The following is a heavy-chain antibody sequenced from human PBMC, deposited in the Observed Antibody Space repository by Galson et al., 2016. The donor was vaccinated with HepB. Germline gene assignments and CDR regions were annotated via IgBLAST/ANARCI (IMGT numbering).Heavy chain of an antibody. J-gene: IGHJ3*02. CDR2: IYHSGST. D-gene: IGHD1-1*01. V-gene: IGHV4-4*02. CDR3: AGPILRTSPGMDVSDI. CDR1: GDSISRNHW. Sequence: SETLSLTCVVSGDSISRNHWWSWVRQPPGKGLEWIGEIYHSGSTNYNPSLKSRVTISVDKSKNNFSLNLDSVTAADTAVYYCAGPILRTSPGMDVSDIWGQGTMVTVSS.